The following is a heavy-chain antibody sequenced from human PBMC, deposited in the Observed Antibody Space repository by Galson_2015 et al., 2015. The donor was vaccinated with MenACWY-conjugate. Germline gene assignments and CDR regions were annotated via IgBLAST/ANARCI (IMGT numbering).Heavy chain of an antibody. V-gene: IGHV1-69*13. CDR2: IIPLSGNT. CDR3: ARDDKGSFYNTLYWFDP. J-gene: IGHJ5*02. Sequence: SVKVSCKVYGDTFSSDSISWVRQAPGQGLELMGGIIPLSGNTNYVEKFQGRVTITADSSTNTVYMELSRLKSEDKAMYYCARDDKGSFYNTLYWFDPWGQGTQVTVSS. CDR1: GDTFSSDS. D-gene: IGHD1-1*01.